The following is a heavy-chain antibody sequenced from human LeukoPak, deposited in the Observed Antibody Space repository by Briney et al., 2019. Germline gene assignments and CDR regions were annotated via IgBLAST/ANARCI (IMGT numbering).Heavy chain of an antibody. Sequence: GGSLRLSCAASGFTFSSYGMHWVRQAPGEGLEWVAVISYDGSNKYYADSVKGRFTISRDNSKNTLYLQMNSLRAEDTAVYYCATGSSGWSRGVYYFDYWGQGTLVTVSS. J-gene: IGHJ4*02. CDR3: ATGSSGWSRGVYYFDY. D-gene: IGHD6-19*01. CDR1: GFTFSSYG. CDR2: ISYDGSNK. V-gene: IGHV3-30*03.